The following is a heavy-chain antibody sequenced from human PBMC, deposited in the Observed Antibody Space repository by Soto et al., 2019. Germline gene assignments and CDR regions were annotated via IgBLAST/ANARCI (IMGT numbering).Heavy chain of an antibody. CDR2: IYHCXSDT. Sequence: PGESLKICCKGSGYSFTSYLIGWVRQMPGKGMESMGIIYHCXSDTGYIPLFQGQVTILSDHSISTSYRQGSSLKASDTAMYYCARHRYSSSSGPGYYYYYYGMDVWGQGTTVTVSS. CDR3: ARHRYSSSSGPGYYYYYYGMDV. V-gene: IGHV5-51*01. CDR1: GYSFTSYL. D-gene: IGHD6-6*01. J-gene: IGHJ6*02.